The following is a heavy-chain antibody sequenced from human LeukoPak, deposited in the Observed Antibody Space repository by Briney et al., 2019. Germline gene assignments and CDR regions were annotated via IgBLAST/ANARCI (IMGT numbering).Heavy chain of an antibody. CDR2: INPNSGGT. D-gene: IGHD5-24*01. CDR3: ARYALDGYNNFDY. J-gene: IGHJ4*02. CDR1: GYTFIDYY. V-gene: IGHV1-2*02. Sequence: ASVKVSCKASGYTFIDYYMHWVRQAPGQGLEGMGWINPNSGGTYFAQKFQGRVTMTRDTSISTAHMELSRLRSDDTAVYYCARYALDGYNNFDYWGQGTLVTVSS.